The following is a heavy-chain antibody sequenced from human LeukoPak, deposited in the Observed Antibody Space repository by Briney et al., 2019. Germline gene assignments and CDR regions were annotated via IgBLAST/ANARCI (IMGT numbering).Heavy chain of an antibody. J-gene: IGHJ1*01. Sequence: GGSLRLSCAASGFTLSRHWMHWVRQAPGKGLVWVSRINSDGTSTSYADFVKGRFTISRDNSKNTLYLQMNSLRAEDTAVYYCARDSSGYYPLEYFQHWGQGTLVTVSS. CDR1: GFTLSRHW. V-gene: IGHV3-74*01. CDR2: INSDGTST. D-gene: IGHD3-22*01. CDR3: ARDSSGYYPLEYFQH.